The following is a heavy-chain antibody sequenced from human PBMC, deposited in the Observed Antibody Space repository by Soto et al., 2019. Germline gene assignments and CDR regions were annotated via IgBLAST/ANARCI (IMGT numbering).Heavy chain of an antibody. CDR3: ARDDSRAAAGTYYYYGMDV. CDR2: MNPNSGNT. V-gene: IGHV1-8*01. J-gene: IGHJ6*02. D-gene: IGHD6-13*01. CDR1: GYTFTSYD. Sequence: QVQLVQSGAEVKKPGASVKVSCKASGYTFTSYDINWVRQATGQGLEWMGWMNPNSGNTGYAQKIQGRVTMTRNTSISTAYMELSSLRSEDTAVYYCARDDSRAAAGTYYYYGMDVWGQGPTVTVSS.